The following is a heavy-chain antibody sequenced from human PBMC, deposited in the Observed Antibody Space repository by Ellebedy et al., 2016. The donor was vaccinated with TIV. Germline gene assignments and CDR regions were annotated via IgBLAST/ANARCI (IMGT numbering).Heavy chain of an antibody. Sequence: PGGSLRLSCAASGFTFDDYAMHWVRQAPGKGLEWVSGISWNSGSIGYADSVKGRFTISRDNAKNSLYLQMNSLRAEDTALYYCAKDGGGHGSGGFNWFDPWGQGTLVTVSS. CDR2: ISWNSGSI. V-gene: IGHV3-9*01. CDR3: AKDGGGHGSGGFNWFDP. J-gene: IGHJ5*02. D-gene: IGHD3-10*01. CDR1: GFTFDDYA.